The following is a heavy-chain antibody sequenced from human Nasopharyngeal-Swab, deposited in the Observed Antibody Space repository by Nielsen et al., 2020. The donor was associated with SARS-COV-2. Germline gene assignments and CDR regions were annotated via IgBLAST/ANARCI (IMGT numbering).Heavy chain of an antibody. D-gene: IGHD2-2*01. CDR1: GLTVSSTY. J-gene: IGHJ6*03. V-gene: IGHV3-53*01. Sequence: GGSLRLSCTAYGLTVSSTYMSWVRQAPGKGLEWVSVIYSDGSTYYEDSVKGRFTISRDNSKNTLYLQMNSLRAEDTAVYFCARDLPAGFHYMDVWGKGTTVTVSS. CDR2: IYSDGST. CDR3: ARDLPAGFHYMDV.